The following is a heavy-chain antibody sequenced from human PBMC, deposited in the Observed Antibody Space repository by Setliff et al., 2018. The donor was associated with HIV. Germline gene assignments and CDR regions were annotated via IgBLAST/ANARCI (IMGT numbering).Heavy chain of an antibody. CDR1: GGTFSSYA. CDR2: IIPISGAA. V-gene: IGHV1-69*06. J-gene: IGHJ4*02. CDR3: AKDGGEVY. D-gene: IGHD2-21*01. Sequence: ASVKVSCKASGGTFSSYAITWVRQAPGQGLEWMGRIIPISGAANYALKFQGKVTITADKSTSTAYMEVRSLRSEDTAVYYCAKDGGEVYWGQGTLVTVSS.